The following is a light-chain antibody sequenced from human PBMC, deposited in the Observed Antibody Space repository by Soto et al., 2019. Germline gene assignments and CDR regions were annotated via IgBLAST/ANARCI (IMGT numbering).Light chain of an antibody. V-gene: IGKV1-12*01. CDR3: QQASSFPPT. J-gene: IGKJ5*01. Sequence: DIQMTQSPSSLSASVGDRVTITCGASQDISSWLAWYQQKPGKAPKIMIYAASSLQGGVPSRFSGSGSGTEFTLTISSLQPEDFATYYCQQASSFPPTFGQGTRLEI. CDR2: AAS. CDR1: QDISSW.